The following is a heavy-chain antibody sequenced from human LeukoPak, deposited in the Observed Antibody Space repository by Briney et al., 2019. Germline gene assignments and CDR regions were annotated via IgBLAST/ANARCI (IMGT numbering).Heavy chain of an antibody. CDR2: MNPNSGNT. D-gene: IGHD2-21*02. Sequence: ASVKVSCKASGYTFTSYDINWVRQATGQGLEWMGWMNPNSGNTGYAQKFQGRVTMTRNTSISTAYMELSSLRSEDTAVYYCARGRTEPIIVTAIGRRYSNWFDPWGQGTLVTVSS. J-gene: IGHJ5*02. V-gene: IGHV1-8*01. CDR3: ARGRTEPIIVTAIGRRYSNWFDP. CDR1: GYTFTSYD.